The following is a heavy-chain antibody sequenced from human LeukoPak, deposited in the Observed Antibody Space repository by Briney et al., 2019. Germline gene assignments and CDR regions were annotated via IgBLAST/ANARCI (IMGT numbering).Heavy chain of an antibody. D-gene: IGHD5-12*01. V-gene: IGHV3-74*01. CDR1: GFTFSYYW. Sequence: PGGSLTLSCAASGFTFSYYWMHWVRQAPGKGLVRVSRINSDGSSASYADFVKGRFTISRDNAKNTLYLQMNSLRAEDTAVYYWAREGGYDPFEYWGQGTLVTVSS. CDR2: INSDGSSA. J-gene: IGHJ4*02. CDR3: AREGGYDPFEY.